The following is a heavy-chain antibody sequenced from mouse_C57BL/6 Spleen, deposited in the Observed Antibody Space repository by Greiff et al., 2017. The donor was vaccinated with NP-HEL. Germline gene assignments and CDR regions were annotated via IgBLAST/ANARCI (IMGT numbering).Heavy chain of an antibody. V-gene: IGHV1-61*01. Sequence: QVQLQQPGAELVRPGSSVKLSCKASGYTFTSYWMDWVKQRPGQGLEWIGNIYPSDSETHYNQKFKDKATLTVDKSSSTAYMQLSSLTSEDSAVYYSARSGTDWYFDVWGTGTTVTVSS. J-gene: IGHJ1*03. CDR1: GYTFTSYW. D-gene: IGHD4-1*01. CDR2: IYPSDSET. CDR3: ARSGTDWYFDV.